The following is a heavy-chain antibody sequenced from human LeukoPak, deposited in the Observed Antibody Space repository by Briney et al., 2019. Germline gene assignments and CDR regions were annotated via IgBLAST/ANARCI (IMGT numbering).Heavy chain of an antibody. CDR3: AKDTEPSYYDSSGYPAPYFDH. CDR2: ISWNSGSI. CDR1: GFTFDDYA. J-gene: IGHJ4*02. V-gene: IGHV3-9*01. D-gene: IGHD3-22*01. Sequence: GVSLRLSCAASGFTFDDYAMHWVRQAPGKGLEWVSGISWNSGSIGYADPVKGRFTISRDNAKNSLYLQMNSLRAEDTALYYCAKDTEPSYYDSSGYPAPYFDHWGQGTLVTVSS.